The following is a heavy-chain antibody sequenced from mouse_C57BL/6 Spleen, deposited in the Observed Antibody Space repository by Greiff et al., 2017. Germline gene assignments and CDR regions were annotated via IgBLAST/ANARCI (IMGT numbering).Heavy chain of an antibody. CDR1: GFTFSDYG. J-gene: IGHJ1*03. Sequence: EVKLMESGGGLVKPGGSLKLSCAASGFTFSDYGMHWVRQAPEKGLEWVAYISSGSSTIYYADTVKGRFTITRDNAKNTLFLQMTSLGSEDTAMYYCARGFRGYFDVWGTGTTVTVSS. V-gene: IGHV5-17*01. CDR2: ISSGSSTI. CDR3: ARGFRGYFDV.